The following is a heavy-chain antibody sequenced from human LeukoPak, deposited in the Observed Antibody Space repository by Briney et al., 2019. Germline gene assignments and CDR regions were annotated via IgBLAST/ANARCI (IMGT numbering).Heavy chain of an antibody. D-gene: IGHD3-9*01. V-gene: IGHV1-18*01. CDR3: ARGAHYDILTGYYYYYYGMDV. CDR2: ISAYNGNT. J-gene: IGHJ6*02. Sequence: ASVKVSCKASGYTFTSYGISWVRQAPGQGLEWMGWISAYNGNTNYAQKFQGRVTITADKSTSTAYMELSSLRSEDTAVYYCARGAHYDILTGYYYYYYGMDVWGQGTTVTVSS. CDR1: GYTFTSYG.